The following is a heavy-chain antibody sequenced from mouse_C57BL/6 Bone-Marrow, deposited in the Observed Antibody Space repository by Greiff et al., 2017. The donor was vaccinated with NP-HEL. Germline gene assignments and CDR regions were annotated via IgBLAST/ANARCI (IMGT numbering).Heavy chain of an antibody. D-gene: IGHD1-1*01. V-gene: IGHV5-17*01. Sequence: EVMLVESGGGLVKPGGSLKLSCAASGFTFSDYGMHWVRQAPEKGLEWVAYISSGSSTIYYADTVKGRFTISRDNAKNTLFLQMTSLRSEDTAMYYCARGGYGSSTPSFDYWGQGTTLTVSS. CDR3: ARGGYGSSTPSFDY. CDR1: GFTFSDYG. CDR2: ISSGSSTI. J-gene: IGHJ2*01.